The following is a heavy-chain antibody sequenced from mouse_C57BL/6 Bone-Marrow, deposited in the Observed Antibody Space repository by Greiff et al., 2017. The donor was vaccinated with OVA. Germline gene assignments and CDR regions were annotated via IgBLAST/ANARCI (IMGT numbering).Heavy chain of an antibody. CDR1: GFTFSSYA. Sequence: EVQLVESGGGLVKPGGSLKLSCAASGFTFSSYAMSWVRQTPEQRLEWVATISDGGSYTYYPDNVKGRFTISRDNAKNTLYLQMSHLKSEDTAVYYCARGYYGSSWFAYWGQGTLVTVSA. CDR2: ISDGGSYT. D-gene: IGHD1-1*01. V-gene: IGHV5-4*01. CDR3: ARGYYGSSWFAY. J-gene: IGHJ3*01.